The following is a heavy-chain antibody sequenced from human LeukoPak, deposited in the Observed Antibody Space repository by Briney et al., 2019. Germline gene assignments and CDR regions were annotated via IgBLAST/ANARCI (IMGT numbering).Heavy chain of an antibody. Sequence: SGGSLSLSCAASGFTFSSYAMSWVRQAPGKGLEWVSVISGSGGTTYYADSVKGRFTISRDNSKNTLYLQMNSLRAEDTAVYYCAKVHSSGYYYPYFIDYWGQGTLVTVSS. V-gene: IGHV3-23*01. CDR3: AKVHSSGYYYPYFIDY. CDR2: ISGSGGTT. J-gene: IGHJ4*02. CDR1: GFTFSSYA. D-gene: IGHD3-22*01.